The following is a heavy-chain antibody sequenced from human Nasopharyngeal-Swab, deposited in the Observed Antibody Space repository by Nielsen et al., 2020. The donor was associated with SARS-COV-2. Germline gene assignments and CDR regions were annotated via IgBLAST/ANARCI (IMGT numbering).Heavy chain of an antibody. CDR3: ARGFGSGRH. V-gene: IGHV3-21*01. Sequence: GESLKISCVGSGFIFSTYNLNLVRQAPGKGLEWVSSISHTGSDIYYADSVRGRFTISRDNAKNSVYLQMNSLRAEDTAVYYCARGFGSGRHWGQGTLVTVSS. CDR1: GFIFSTYN. CDR2: ISHTGSDI. D-gene: IGHD3-10*01. J-gene: IGHJ4*02.